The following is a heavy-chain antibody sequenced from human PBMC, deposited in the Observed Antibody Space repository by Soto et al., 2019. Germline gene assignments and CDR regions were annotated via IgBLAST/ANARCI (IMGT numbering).Heavy chain of an antibody. CDR2: IFHRGTT. J-gene: IGHJ4*02. CDR1: VNSISSGYY. Sequence: QVQLQESGPGLVKPSETLSLTCAVFVNSISSGYYWGWIRQPPGKGLEWIGSIFHRGTTYYNQSLKSRVTVSVDTSKIQFSLRLNSVTAADTAVYYCARGSSAGSFYRHFNYWGQGTQVTVSS. D-gene: IGHD3-10*01. V-gene: IGHV4-38-2*01. CDR3: ARGSSAGSFYRHFNY.